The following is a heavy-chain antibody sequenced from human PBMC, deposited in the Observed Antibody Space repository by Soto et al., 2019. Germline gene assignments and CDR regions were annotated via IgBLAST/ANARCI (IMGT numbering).Heavy chain of an antibody. Sequence: WLSXRLSCSASVFTFIIYCIILFRQAPGKGLELVANIKQDGSEKYYVDSVKGRLTISRDNDKNSMYLQMNSLRAEDTAVYYCEGDYYDSSGTPSWGQGTLV. V-gene: IGHV3-7*01. D-gene: IGHD3-22*01. CDR3: EGDYYDSSGTPS. CDR1: VFTFIIYC. CDR2: IKQDGSEK. J-gene: IGHJ4*02.